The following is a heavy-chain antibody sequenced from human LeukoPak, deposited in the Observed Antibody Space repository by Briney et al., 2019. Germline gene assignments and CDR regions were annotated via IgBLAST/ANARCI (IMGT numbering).Heavy chain of an antibody. CDR3: AKDWQQLVRVNWYFDL. J-gene: IGHJ2*01. CDR2: IRYDGSNK. Sequence: PGGSLRLSCAASGFTFSSYGMHWVRQAPGKGLEWVAFIRYDGSNKYYADSVKGRFTISRDNSKNTLYLQMNSLRAEDTAVYYCAKDWQQLVRVNWYFDLWGRGTLVTVSS. CDR1: GFTFSSYG. D-gene: IGHD6-13*01. V-gene: IGHV3-30*02.